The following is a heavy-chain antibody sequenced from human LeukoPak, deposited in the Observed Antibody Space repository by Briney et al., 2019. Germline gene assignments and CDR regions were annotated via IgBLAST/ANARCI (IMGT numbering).Heavy chain of an antibody. CDR3: ARGDLRFDY. CDR1: GFTFSSYA. D-gene: IGHD2-21*02. CDR2: ISYDGSNK. V-gene: IGHV3-30*04. Sequence: GGSLRLSCAASGFTFSSYAMHWVRQAPGKGLEWVAVISYDGSNKYYADSVKGRFTISRDNSKNTLYLQMNSLRAEDTAVYYCARGDLRFDYWGQGTLVTVSS. J-gene: IGHJ4*02.